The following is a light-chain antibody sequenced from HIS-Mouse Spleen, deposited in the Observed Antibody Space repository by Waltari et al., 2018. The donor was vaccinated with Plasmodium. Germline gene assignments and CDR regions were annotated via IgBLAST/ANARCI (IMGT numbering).Light chain of an antibody. CDR2: EDS. CDR1: ALPNKY. V-gene: IGLV3-10*01. CDR3: YSTDSSGNHRV. J-gene: IGLJ3*02. Sequence: SYELTQPPSVSVSHGQTARLTCSGAALPNKYAYWYQQKSGQAPVLVIYEDSKRPSGIPERFSGSSSGTMATLTISGAQVEDEADYYCYSTDSSGNHRVFGGGTKLTVL.